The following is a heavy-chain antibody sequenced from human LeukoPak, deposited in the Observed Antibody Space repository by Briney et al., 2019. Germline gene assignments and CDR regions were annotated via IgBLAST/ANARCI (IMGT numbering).Heavy chain of an antibody. CDR2: IYYTGNT. D-gene: IGHD2-15*01. V-gene: IGHV4-59*08. Sequence: SETLSLTCTVSGVSISNHYSSWIRQPPGKGLEWIGYIYYTGNTNYNPSLKGRATISEDTSKNQVSLELSSVTAADTAVYYCVRHSRVVAFDYWGQGNLVTVSS. CDR3: VRHSRVVAFDY. CDR1: GVSISNHY. J-gene: IGHJ4*02.